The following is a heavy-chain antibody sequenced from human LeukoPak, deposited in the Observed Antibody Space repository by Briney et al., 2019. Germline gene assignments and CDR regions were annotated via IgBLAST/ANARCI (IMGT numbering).Heavy chain of an antibody. CDR1: GYTFTSYD. Sequence: ASVKVSCKASGYTFTSYDINWVRQATGQGLEWMGWMNPNSGNTGYAQKFQGRVTMTRITSISTAYMELSSLRSEDTAVYYCARGLAYDYVWGSYRSTFDYWGQGTLVTVSS. CDR3: ARGLAYDYVWGSYRSTFDY. J-gene: IGHJ4*02. V-gene: IGHV1-8*01. CDR2: MNPNSGNT. D-gene: IGHD3-16*02.